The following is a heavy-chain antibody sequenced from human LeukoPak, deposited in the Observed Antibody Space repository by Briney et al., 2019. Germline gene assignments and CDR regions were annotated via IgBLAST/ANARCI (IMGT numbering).Heavy chain of an antibody. CDR2: ISGSGGST. Sequence: AGGSLRLSWAASGFTFSSYAMSWVRQAPGKGLEWVSSISGSGGSTYYADSVKGRFTISRDNSKNTLYLQMNSLRAEDTAVYYCAKGVDHFDYWGQGTLVTVSS. V-gene: IGHV3-23*01. J-gene: IGHJ4*02. CDR3: AKGVDHFDY. CDR1: GFTFSSYA. D-gene: IGHD3-10*01.